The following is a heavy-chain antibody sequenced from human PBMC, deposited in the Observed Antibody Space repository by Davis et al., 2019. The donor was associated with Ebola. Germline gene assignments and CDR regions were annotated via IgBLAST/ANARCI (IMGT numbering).Heavy chain of an antibody. CDR1: GFTFSSYW. V-gene: IGHV3-74*01. CDR3: ARDYDSRDV. CDR2: IKRDVSST. D-gene: IGHD3-16*01. Sequence: PGGSLRLSCAASGFTFSSYWMHWVRQAPGKGLEWVSRIKRDVSSTTYADSVKGRFTISRDNAKNTLYLQMNSLRAEDTGVYYCARDYDSRDVWGQGTTVIVSS. J-gene: IGHJ6*02.